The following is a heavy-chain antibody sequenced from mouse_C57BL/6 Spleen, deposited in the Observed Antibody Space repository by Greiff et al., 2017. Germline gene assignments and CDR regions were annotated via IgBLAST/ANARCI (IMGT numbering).Heavy chain of an antibody. CDR1: GFNIKDDY. CDR3: AQGYDMEY. J-gene: IGHJ4*01. CDR2: IDPENGDT. Sequence: VQLQQSGAELVRPGASVKLSCTASGFNIKDDYMHWVKQRPEQGLEWIGWIDPENGDTEYASKFQGKATITADTTSNTAYLQLSSLTSEDTAVYYCAQGYDMEYWGQGNSVTVSA. V-gene: IGHV14-4*01.